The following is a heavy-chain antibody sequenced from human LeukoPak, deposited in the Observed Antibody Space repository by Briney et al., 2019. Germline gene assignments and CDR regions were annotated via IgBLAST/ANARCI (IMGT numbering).Heavy chain of an antibody. V-gene: IGHV4-31*03. CDR3: ARDYYDSSGYYHLDY. Sequence: KASETLSLTYTVSGGSISSGGYYWSWIRQHPGKGLEWIGYIYYSGSTYYNPSLKSRVTISVDTSKNQFSLKLSSVTAADTAVYYCARDYYDSSGYYHLDYWGQGTLVTVSS. J-gene: IGHJ4*02. CDR2: IYYSGST. D-gene: IGHD3-22*01. CDR1: GGSISSGGYY.